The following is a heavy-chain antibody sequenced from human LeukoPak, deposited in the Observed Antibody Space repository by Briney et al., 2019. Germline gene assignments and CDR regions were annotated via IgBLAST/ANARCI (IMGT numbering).Heavy chain of an antibody. CDR2: IIPILDIA. CDR1: GYTFTTYA. D-gene: IGHD3-22*01. Sequence: ASVKVSCKASGYTFTTYAISWVRQAPGQGLEWMGRIIPILDIANYAQKFQGRVTITADKSTSTAYMELSSLRSEDTAVYYCARDPNPLPYYYDSSGSYYFDYWGQGTLVTVSS. CDR3: ARDPNPLPYYYDSSGSYYFDY. J-gene: IGHJ4*02. V-gene: IGHV1-69*04.